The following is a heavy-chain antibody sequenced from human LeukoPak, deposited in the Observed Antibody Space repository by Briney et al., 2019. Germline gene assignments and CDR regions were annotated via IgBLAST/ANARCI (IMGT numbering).Heavy chain of an antibody. CDR3: TRVRIAAAGGGF. CDR1: GFIFSNCW. J-gene: IGHJ4*02. V-gene: IGHV3-7*01. D-gene: IGHD6-13*01. CDR2: IKTDASEK. Sequence: GGSLRLSCETSGFIFSNCWMTWVRQAPGKGLEWVANIKTDASEKYYADSVKGRFTISRDNAKVSLYLQMNSLRAEDTAIYYCTRVRIAAAGGGFWGQGTLVTVSS.